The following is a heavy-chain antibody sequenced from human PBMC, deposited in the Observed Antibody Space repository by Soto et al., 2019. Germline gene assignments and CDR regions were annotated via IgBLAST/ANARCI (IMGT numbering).Heavy chain of an antibody. CDR2: IYHSGST. V-gene: IGHV4-4*02. J-gene: IGHJ4*02. CDR1: GGSISSSNW. Sequence: PSETLSLTCAVSGGSISSSNWWSWVRQPPGKGLEWIGEIYHSGSTNYNPSLKSRVTISVDKSKNQFSLKLSSVTAADTAVYYCVRGRGFGEFYFDYWGQGTLVTVSS. D-gene: IGHD3-10*01. CDR3: VRGRGFGEFYFDY.